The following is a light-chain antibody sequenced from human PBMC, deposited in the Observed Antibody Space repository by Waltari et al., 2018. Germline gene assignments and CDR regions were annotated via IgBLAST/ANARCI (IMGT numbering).Light chain of an antibody. CDR3: QQGRAFPPT. J-gene: IGKJ3*01. V-gene: IGKV1-12*01. CDR1: QDISGA. CDR2: AVS. Sequence: EIQMTQSPSSVSASVGDRVTITCRAGQDISGALAWYQQKPGQAPNLLIYAVSTLQTGVPPRFSGSCSGTDFTLTTRSLQPEDLGTYYCQQGRAFPPTFGPGTNVEIK.